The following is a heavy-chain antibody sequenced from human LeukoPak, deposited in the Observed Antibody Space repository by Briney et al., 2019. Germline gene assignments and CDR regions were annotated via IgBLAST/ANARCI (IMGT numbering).Heavy chain of an antibody. Sequence: PSETLSLTCAVYGGSFSGYYWSWIRQPPGKGLEWIGEINHSGSTNYNPSLKSRVTISVDTSKHQFSLKLSSVTAADTAVYYCARGRGLYQLPSEISFDYWGQGTLVTVSS. CDR1: GGSFSGYY. J-gene: IGHJ4*02. D-gene: IGHD2-2*01. CDR2: INHSGST. V-gene: IGHV4-34*01. CDR3: ARGRGLYQLPSEISFDY.